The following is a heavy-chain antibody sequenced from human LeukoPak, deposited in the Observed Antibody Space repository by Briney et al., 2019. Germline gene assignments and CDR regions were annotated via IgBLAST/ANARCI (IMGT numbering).Heavy chain of an antibody. D-gene: IGHD6-19*01. Sequence: GGSLSLSCAASGVTFSSDSMNWVRQAPGKGLGWVSSISSSSSYIYYADSVKGRFTISRDNAKNSLYLQMNSLRAEDTAVYYCARASGYTSGWHDDAFDIWGQGTMVTVSS. CDR1: GVTFSSDS. CDR2: ISSSSSYI. V-gene: IGHV3-21*01. CDR3: ARASGYTSGWHDDAFDI. J-gene: IGHJ3*02.